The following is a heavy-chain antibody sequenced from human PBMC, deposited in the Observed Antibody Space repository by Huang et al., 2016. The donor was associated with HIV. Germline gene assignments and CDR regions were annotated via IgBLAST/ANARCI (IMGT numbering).Heavy chain of an antibody. J-gene: IGHJ4*02. Sequence: EVLLVQSGAELKEPGESLKISCKASGYGFSSYWIGWVRKKPGKGLEWRGIIYPRDSETKYSPSFDGQVTISADKSTRTAYLQWESLKAPDTAIYFCARQVDGFRSHFDFWGQGTLVSVSS. D-gene: IGHD5-18*01. V-gene: IGHV5-51*01. CDR3: ARQVDGFRSHFDF. CDR2: IYPRDSET. CDR1: GYGFSSYW.